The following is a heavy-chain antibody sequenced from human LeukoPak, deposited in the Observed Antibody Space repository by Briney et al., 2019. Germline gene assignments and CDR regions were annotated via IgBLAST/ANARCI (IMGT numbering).Heavy chain of an antibody. Sequence: GGSLRLSCAASGFTFSSYWMHWVRQAPGKGPVWVSRVDVHGQGTAYADSVKGRFTISRDNAKNTLSLQMNSLSAKDTAVYYCARSNYDSTTFYYHLDLWGQGTLVTVSS. D-gene: IGHD2/OR15-2a*01. CDR1: GFTFSSYW. V-gene: IGHV3-74*01. CDR2: VDVHGQGT. CDR3: ARSNYDSTTFYYHLDL. J-gene: IGHJ5*02.